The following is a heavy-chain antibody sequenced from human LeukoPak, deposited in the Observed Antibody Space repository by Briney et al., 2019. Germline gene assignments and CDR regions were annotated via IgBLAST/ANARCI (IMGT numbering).Heavy chain of an antibody. J-gene: IGHJ4*02. CDR3: ASVPHYYYDSSGYSDY. CDR2: IYYSGST. V-gene: IGHV4-39*01. D-gene: IGHD3-22*01. Sequence: KPSETLSLTCTVSGGSISSSSYYWGWSRQPPGKGLEWIGRIYYSGSTYYNPSLKSRVTISVDTSKNQFSLKLSSVTAADTAVYYCASVPHYYYDSSGYSDYWGQGTLVTVSS. CDR1: GGSISSSSYY.